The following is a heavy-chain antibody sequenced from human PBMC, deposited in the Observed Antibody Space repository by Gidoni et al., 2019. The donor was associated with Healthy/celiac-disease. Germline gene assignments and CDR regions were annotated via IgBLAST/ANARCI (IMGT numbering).Heavy chain of an antibody. V-gene: IGHV4-34*01. Sequence: QLQPQQWRAGLLKPSDTLSLTCAVYGGSFSGYYWSWIHQPPGKVLEWIGEIDHSGSTNYNPSLKSRVTISVNTSKNQFSLKLSSVTAADTAVYYCARGLGLIDYWGQGTMVTVSS. CDR3: ARGLGLIDY. CDR1: GGSFSGYY. CDR2: IDHSGST. J-gene: IGHJ3*01. D-gene: IGHD3-16*01.